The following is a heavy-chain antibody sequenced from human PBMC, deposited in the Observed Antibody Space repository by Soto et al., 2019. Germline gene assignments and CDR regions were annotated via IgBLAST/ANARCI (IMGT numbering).Heavy chain of an antibody. CDR1: GGAFSGYH. J-gene: IGHJ6*02. Sequence: SETLSLTCGVSGGAFSGYHWSWIRQAPGKGLEWIGEISQSGSTNYSPSLKSRVTMSVDTSKKQFSLKLSSVTAADTALYYCATRDSYYGMDFWGQGTTVTVSS. CDR3: ATRDSYYGMDF. CDR2: ISQSGST. V-gene: IGHV4-34*01.